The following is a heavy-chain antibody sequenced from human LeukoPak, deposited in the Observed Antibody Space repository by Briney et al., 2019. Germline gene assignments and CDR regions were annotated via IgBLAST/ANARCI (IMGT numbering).Heavy chain of an antibody. CDR2: ISGSGGST. D-gene: IGHD6-13*01. CDR1: GFTFSSYA. CDR3: AKDSPGIAAAGTSPEDY. V-gene: IGHV3-23*01. J-gene: IGHJ4*02. Sequence: GGSLRLSCAASGFTFSSYAMSWVRQAPGKGLEWVSAISGSGGSTYYADSVKGRFTISGDNTKNTLYLQMNSLRAEDTAVYYCAKDSPGIAAAGTSPEDYWGQGTLVTVSS.